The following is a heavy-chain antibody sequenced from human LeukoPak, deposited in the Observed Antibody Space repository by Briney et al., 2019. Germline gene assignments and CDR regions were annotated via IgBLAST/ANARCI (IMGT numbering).Heavy chain of an antibody. CDR2: INHSGTT. V-gene: IGHV4-34*01. CDR3: ARIRLTGGLSAPHDFDI. J-gene: IGHJ3*02. D-gene: IGHD7-27*01. Sequence: SETLSLTCAVYGGSFSDFYWSWIRQPPGKGLEWIGEINHSGTTNYNPSLKSRVTISVDTSKNQFSLKMRSMTAADTAVYYCARIRLTGGLSAPHDFDIWGQGTMVTVSS. CDR1: GGSFSDFY.